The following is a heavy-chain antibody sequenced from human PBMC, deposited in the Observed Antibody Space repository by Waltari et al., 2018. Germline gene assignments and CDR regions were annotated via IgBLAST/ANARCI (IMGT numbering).Heavy chain of an antibody. CDR2: ITWNRDNI. CDR3: VRDTGEYGALHY. CDR1: GFTFDDYA. J-gene: IGHJ4*02. V-gene: IGHV3-9*01. D-gene: IGHD4-17*01. Sequence: EVQLVESGGGLVQPGRSLRLSCAASGFTFDDYAMHGVRQAPGKGLGWVSGITWNRDNIDYVDSVKGRFTISRDNAKNLLYLKMNSLKPEDTALYFCVRDTGEYGALHYWGQGTLVTVSS.